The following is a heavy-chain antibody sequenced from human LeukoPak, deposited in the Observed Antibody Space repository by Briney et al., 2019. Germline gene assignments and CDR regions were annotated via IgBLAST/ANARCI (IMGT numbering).Heavy chain of an antibody. CDR2: ISSSGST. CDR3: SRGQQWFDP. J-gene: IGHJ5*02. Sequence: TSETLSLTCTVSGASISSYYWSWIRQPPGKGLEWIAYISSSGSTKYNPSLKSRLTLSVDTSKNQFSLKLTSMTAADTAVYYCSRGQQWFDPWGQGTLVTVSS. CDR1: GASISSYY. V-gene: IGHV4-59*08.